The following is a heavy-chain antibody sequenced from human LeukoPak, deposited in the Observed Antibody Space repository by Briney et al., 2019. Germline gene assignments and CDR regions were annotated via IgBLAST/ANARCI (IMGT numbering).Heavy chain of an antibody. CDR1: GGSISSAY. J-gene: IGHJ6*02. CDR3: ARDAVAPYGMDV. D-gene: IGHD5-12*01. Sequence: SETLSLTCTVSGGSISSAYWSWSPQPAGKGLEWIGRIYTSGSTNYNPSLKSQVTMSVDTSKNQFSLKLSSVTAADPAVYYCARDAVAPYGMDVWGQGTTVTVSS. CDR2: IYTSGST. V-gene: IGHV4-4*07.